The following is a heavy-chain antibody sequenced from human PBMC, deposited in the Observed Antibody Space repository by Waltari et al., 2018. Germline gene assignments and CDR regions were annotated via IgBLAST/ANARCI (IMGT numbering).Heavy chain of an antibody. CDR3: VKDWDGGTCSNGCMDA. V-gene: IGHV3-23*01. CDR1: GFTFSTYA. D-gene: IGHD2-15*01. CDR2: ISGSDERT. Sequence: EVQVLESGGGLVQPGGSLRLSCAASGFTFSTYAMTWVRQAPGKGLEWVSSISGSDERTYYAESVKGRFTISRDNSKNTLYLQMNSLRAGDTAVYYCVKDWDGGTCSNGCMDAWGQGTTVTVSS. J-gene: IGHJ6*02.